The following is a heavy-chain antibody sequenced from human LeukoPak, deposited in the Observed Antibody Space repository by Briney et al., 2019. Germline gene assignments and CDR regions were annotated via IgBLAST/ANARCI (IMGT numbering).Heavy chain of an antibody. CDR3: ARGLYYYGSGSSSPDAFDI. CDR1: GGSISSYY. CDR2: IYTSGST. J-gene: IGHJ3*02. V-gene: IGHV4-4*07. Sequence: SETLSLTCTVSGGSISSYYWSWIRQPAGKGLEWIGRIYTSGSTNYNPSLKSRVTMSVDTSKNQFSLKLSSVTAADTAVYYCARGLYYYGSGSSSPDAFDIWGQGTMVTVSS. D-gene: IGHD3-10*01.